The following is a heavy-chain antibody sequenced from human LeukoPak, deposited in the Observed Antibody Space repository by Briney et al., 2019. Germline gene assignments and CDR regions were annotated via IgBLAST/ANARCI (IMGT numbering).Heavy chain of an antibody. CDR3: AKDFQLQWELLPTPLDY. Sequence: PGGSLRLSCAASGFTFSSYGMHWVRQAPGKGLEWVAVISYDGSNKYYADSVKGRFTISRDNSKNTLYLQMNRLRAEDTAVYYCAKDFQLQWELLPTPLDYWGQGTLVTVSS. D-gene: IGHD1-26*01. V-gene: IGHV3-30*18. CDR2: ISYDGSNK. CDR1: GFTFSSYG. J-gene: IGHJ4*02.